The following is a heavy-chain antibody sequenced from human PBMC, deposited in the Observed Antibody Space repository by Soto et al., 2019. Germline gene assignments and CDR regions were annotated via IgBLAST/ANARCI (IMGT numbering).Heavy chain of an antibody. D-gene: IGHD2-8*01. V-gene: IGHV3-21*01. CDR2: ISPGSTYT. J-gene: IGHJ4*02. CDR1: GFTFSTYT. Sequence: EVQMVESGGGLVKPGGSLRLSCAASGFTFSTYTLSWVRQAPGKGLEWVSSISPGSTYTYYADSMRGRFTISRDNAKNSLYLQMNTLRAEDTAVYYCARRSCTNGVCPFHYWGQGTLVTVSS. CDR3: ARRSCTNGVCPFHY.